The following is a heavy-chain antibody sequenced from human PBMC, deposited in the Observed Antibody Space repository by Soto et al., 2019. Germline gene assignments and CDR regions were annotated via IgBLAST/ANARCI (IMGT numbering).Heavy chain of an antibody. D-gene: IGHD3-10*01. CDR1: GGSISSYY. Sequence: SETLSLTCTVSGGSISSYYWSWIRQPPGKGLEWIGYIYYSGSTNYNPSLKSRVTISVDTSKNQFSLKLSSVTAADTAVYYCARDHSGVTTVRGYLDIWGQGTMVTVSS. V-gene: IGHV4-59*01. CDR2: IYYSGST. J-gene: IGHJ3*02. CDR3: ARDHSGVTTVRGYLDI.